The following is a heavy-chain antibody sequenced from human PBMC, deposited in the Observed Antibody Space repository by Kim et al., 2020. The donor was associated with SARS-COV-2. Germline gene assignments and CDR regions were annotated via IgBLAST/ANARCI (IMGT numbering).Heavy chain of an antibody. Sequence: ADSVKGRFTISRDNSKNSLYLQMNSLRTEDTALYYCAKDIHSSSPGGFDYWGQGTLVTVSS. V-gene: IGHV3-43*01. D-gene: IGHD6-6*01. J-gene: IGHJ4*02. CDR3: AKDIHSSSPGGFDY.